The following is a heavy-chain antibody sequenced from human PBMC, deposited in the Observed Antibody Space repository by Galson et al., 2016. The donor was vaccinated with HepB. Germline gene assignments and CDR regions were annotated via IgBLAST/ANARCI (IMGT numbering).Heavy chain of an antibody. CDR2: MNPNSGNT. J-gene: IGHJ4*01. V-gene: IGHV1-8*01. D-gene: IGHD2-2*02. CDR3: SRSATCSSTSCYRGPFDY. Sequence: SVKVSCKASGYTFTTYDINWVRQATGQGLEWMGWMNPNSGNTDSAQKFQGRVSMTRNTSISTAYMELSSRRPEDTAVYYCSRSATCSSTSCYRGPFDYWGHGILATLSS. CDR1: GYTFTTYD.